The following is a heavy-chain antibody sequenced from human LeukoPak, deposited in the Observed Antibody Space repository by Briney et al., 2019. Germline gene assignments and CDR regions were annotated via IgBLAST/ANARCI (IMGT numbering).Heavy chain of an antibody. CDR2: IYYSGGT. CDR1: GGSISSYY. Sequence: TSETLSLTCTVSGGSISSYYWSWIRQPPGKGLEWIGYIYYSGGTNYNPSLKSRVTISVDTSKNQLSLNLTSVTAADTAVYYCAREGGYCSSTDCYSWFDPWGQGTLVTVSS. J-gene: IGHJ5*02. CDR3: AREGGYCSSTDCYSWFDP. V-gene: IGHV4-59*01. D-gene: IGHD2-2*02.